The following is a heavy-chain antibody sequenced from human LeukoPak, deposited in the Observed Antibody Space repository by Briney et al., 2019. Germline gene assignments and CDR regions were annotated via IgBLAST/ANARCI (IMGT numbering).Heavy chain of an antibody. J-gene: IGHJ4*02. Sequence: GRSLRLSCVASGFTFDDHAMHWVRQAPGKGLEWVSRISWNSGSIGYADSVKGRFTISRDNAKNSLYLQMNSLRAEDTALYYCAKDFGYYYVTPSIDYWGQGTLVTVSS. D-gene: IGHD3-10*02. CDR1: GFTFDDHA. CDR2: ISWNSGSI. CDR3: AKDFGYYYVTPSIDY. V-gene: IGHV3-9*01.